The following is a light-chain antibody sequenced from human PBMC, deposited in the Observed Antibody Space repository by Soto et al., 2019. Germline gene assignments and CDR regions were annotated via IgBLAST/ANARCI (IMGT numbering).Light chain of an antibody. V-gene: IGLV2-8*01. CDR2: EVV. CDR3: ETWDTHLRV. J-gene: IGLJ3*02. CDR1: KNDIGVYDF. Sequence: QSALTQPPSASGSPGQSVTISCTGTKNDIGVYDFVSWYQHHPGKAPRLIIYEVVQRPSGVPDRFSGSKSGNTASLTVSGLQAADEADYYCETWDTHLRVFGGGTKLTVL.